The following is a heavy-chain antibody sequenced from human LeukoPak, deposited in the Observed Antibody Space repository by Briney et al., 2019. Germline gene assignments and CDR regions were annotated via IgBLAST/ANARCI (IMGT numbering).Heavy chain of an antibody. V-gene: IGHV3-30-3*01. D-gene: IGHD3-3*01. Sequence: GGPLRLSCAASGVTFSSYGMHWVRQAPGKGLEWVAVISYDGSNKYYADSVKGRFTISRDNSKNTLYLQMNSLRAEDTAVYYCARDVSLLWSGYYTGLGAHWFDPWGQGTLVTVSS. J-gene: IGHJ5*02. CDR1: GVTFSSYG. CDR3: ARDVSLLWSGYYTGLGAHWFDP. CDR2: ISYDGSNK.